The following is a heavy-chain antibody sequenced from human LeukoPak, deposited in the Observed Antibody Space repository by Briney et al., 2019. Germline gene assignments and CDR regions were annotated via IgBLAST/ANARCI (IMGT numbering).Heavy chain of an antibody. Sequence: SQTLSLTCTVSGGSISSTDYYWSWIRQPPGKGLEWIGYIYYSGSTSYNPSLKSRVIISVDTSKNQFSLNLSSVTAADTAVYYCARSPSSNDYGDYVRSDPWGPGTLVTVSS. CDR1: GGSISSTDYY. D-gene: IGHD4-17*01. CDR2: IYYSGST. J-gene: IGHJ5*02. CDR3: ARSPSSNDYGDYVRSDP. V-gene: IGHV4-30-4*08.